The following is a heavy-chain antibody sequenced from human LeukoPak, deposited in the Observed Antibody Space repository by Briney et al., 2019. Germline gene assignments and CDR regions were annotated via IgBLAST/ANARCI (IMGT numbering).Heavy chain of an antibody. CDR3: ARDHRDAFDN. CDR2: LAISSGNT. CDR1: GFNFIDYR. J-gene: IGHJ4*01. Sequence: GGSLRLSCAASGFNFIDYRMNWVRQDPGKGLERISYLAISSGNTNYRDSVKGRFTISRDKASSSLYLQIKSLRVEDAAVFFCARDHRDAFDNWGHGSLVTVSS. V-gene: IGHV3-48*01.